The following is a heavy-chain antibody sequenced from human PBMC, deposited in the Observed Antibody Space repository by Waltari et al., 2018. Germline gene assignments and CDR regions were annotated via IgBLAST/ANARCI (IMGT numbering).Heavy chain of an antibody. J-gene: IGHJ4*02. V-gene: IGHV4-38-2*01. Sequence: QVQLQESGPGLVKPSETLSLTCAVSGYSISSGYYWGWIRQPPGKGLEWIGSIYHSGSTYYNPSLKSRVTISVDTSKNQFSLKLSSVTAADTAVYYCARSMDGGWFVGYWGQGTLVTVSS. CDR1: GYSISSGYY. CDR2: IYHSGST. CDR3: ARSMDGGWFVGY. D-gene: IGHD6-19*01.